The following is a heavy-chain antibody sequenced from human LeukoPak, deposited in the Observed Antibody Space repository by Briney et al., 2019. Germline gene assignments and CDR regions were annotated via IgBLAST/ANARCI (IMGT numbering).Heavy chain of an antibody. CDR1: GYRFTSYA. Sequence: GASMKVSCKASGYRFTSYAINWVRQAPGQGLQWMGWVSPFNGNTDYAPKLQGRVTMTTDTSTTTAYMELRSLTSDDTAVYYCARRGGSYSHSDFWGQGTLVTVSS. D-gene: IGHD1-26*01. J-gene: IGHJ4*02. CDR2: VSPFNGNT. CDR3: ARRGGSYSHSDF. V-gene: IGHV1-18*01.